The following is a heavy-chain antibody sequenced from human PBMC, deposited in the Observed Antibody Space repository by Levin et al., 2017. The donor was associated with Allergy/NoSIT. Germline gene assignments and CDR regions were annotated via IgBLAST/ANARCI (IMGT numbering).Heavy chain of an antibody. CDR1: GFTFTSYG. V-gene: IGHV1-18*01. Sequence: GASVKVSCKASGFTFTSYGFSWVRQAPGQGLEWMGWISAYNGNTNYAQNLQGRVTMTTDTSTSTVYMELGSLRSDDTAVYYCARGGSSSPYGMDVWGQGTTVTVSS. J-gene: IGHJ6*02. D-gene: IGHD2-2*01. CDR2: ISAYNGNT. CDR3: ARGGSSSPYGMDV.